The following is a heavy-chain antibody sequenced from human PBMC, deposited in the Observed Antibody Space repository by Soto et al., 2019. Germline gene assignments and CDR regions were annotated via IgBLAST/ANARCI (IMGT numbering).Heavy chain of an antibody. D-gene: IGHD4-17*01. CDR1: GFSLTTSGVA. CDR3: AHRTTTVTWWFDP. Sequence: QITLKESGPTLVKPTQTLTLTCTFPGFSLTTSGVAVGWIRQPPGKALEWLARIYWDDDKRYSPSLKSRLTITKDTSQHQGILTMTNMDPADAATYFCAHRTTTVTWWFDPWAKGTRVPVSS. CDR2: IYWDDDK. J-gene: IGHJ5*02. V-gene: IGHV2-5*02.